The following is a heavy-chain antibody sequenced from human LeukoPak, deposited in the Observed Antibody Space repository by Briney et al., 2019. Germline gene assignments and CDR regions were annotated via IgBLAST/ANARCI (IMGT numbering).Heavy chain of an antibody. D-gene: IGHD2-2*03. V-gene: IGHV3-9*01. CDR1: GFTFDDYA. CDR2: ISWNSGSI. Sequence: GGSLTLSCAASGFTFDDYAMHWLRQAPGKGLEWVSGISWNSGSIGYADSVKGRFTISRDNAKNSLYLQMNSLRAEDTAVYYCATHGSAHYYMDVWGKGTTVTISS. CDR3: ATHGSAHYYMDV. J-gene: IGHJ6*03.